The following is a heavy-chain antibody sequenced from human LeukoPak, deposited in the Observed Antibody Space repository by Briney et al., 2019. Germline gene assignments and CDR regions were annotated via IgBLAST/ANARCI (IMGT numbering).Heavy chain of an antibody. J-gene: IGHJ4*02. D-gene: IGHD2-15*01. CDR2: ISWNSGNI. CDR1: GFTFDDYA. Sequence: PGRSLRLSCAASGFTFDDYAMHWVRQAPGKGLEWVSGISWNSGNIGYADSVKGRFTISRDNAKNSLYLQMNSLRAEDTALYYCARAEGGIQIDYWGQGTLVTVSS. CDR3: ARAEGGIQIDY. V-gene: IGHV3-9*01.